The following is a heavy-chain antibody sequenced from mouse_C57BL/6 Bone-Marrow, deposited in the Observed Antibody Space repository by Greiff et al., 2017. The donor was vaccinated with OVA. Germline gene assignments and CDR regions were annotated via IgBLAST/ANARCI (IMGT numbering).Heavy chain of an antibody. J-gene: IGHJ4*01. CDR1: GFTFSSYA. Sequence: DVMLVESGEGLVKPGGSLKLSCAASGFTFSSYAMSWVRQTPEKRLEWVAYISSGGDYIDYADTVKGRFTISRDNARNTLYLQMSSLKSEDTAMYYCTRLLDAMDYWGQGTSVTVSS. CDR2: ISSGGDYI. V-gene: IGHV5-9-1*02. CDR3: TRLLDAMDY. D-gene: IGHD2-1*01.